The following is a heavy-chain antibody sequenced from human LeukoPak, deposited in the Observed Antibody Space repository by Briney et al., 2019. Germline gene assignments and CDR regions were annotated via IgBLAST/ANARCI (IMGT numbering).Heavy chain of an antibody. CDR1: GGSFSGYY. D-gene: IGHD3-3*01. Sequence: SETLSLTCAVYGGSFSGYYWGWIRQPPGKGLEWIGSIYYSGSTYYNPSLKSRVTISVDTSKNQFSLKLSSVTAADTAVYYCATGVYDFWSGYHPPLDYWGQGTLVTVSS. CDR2: IYYSGST. J-gene: IGHJ4*02. V-gene: IGHV4-39*01. CDR3: ATGVYDFWSGYHPPLDY.